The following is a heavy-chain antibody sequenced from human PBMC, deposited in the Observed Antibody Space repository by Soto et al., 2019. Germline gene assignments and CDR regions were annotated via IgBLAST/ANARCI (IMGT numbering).Heavy chain of an antibody. CDR1: GGSISSYY. V-gene: IGHV4-59*08. D-gene: IGHD6-19*01. CDR3: ASSRWYYFDY. Sequence: SETLSLTCTVSGGSISSYYWSWIRQPPGKGLEWIGYIHYSGSTNYNPSLKSRVTISIDTSRNQFSLKLNSVTAADTAVYYCASSRWYYFDYWGQGTLVTVSS. J-gene: IGHJ4*02. CDR2: IHYSGST.